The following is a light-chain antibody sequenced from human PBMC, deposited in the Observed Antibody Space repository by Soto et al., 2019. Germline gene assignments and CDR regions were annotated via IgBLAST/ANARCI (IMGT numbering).Light chain of an antibody. Sequence: QSALTQPASVSGSPGQSITISCTGASSDVGSYNLVSWYQQHPGKAPKLMIYGGSKRPSGLSNRFSGSKSGNTASLTISGLQAEDEADYYCCSYAGSSTWVFGGGTKVTVL. CDR3: CSYAGSSTWV. CDR2: GGS. J-gene: IGLJ3*02. V-gene: IGLV2-23*01. CDR1: SSDVGSYNL.